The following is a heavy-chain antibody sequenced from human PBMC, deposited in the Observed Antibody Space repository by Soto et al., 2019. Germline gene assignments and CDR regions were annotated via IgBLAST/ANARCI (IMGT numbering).Heavy chain of an antibody. J-gene: IGHJ4*02. CDR1: GFTFSSYS. D-gene: IGHD4-17*01. CDR3: AKISTVTSNFDY. Sequence: GGSLRLSCAASGFTFSSYSMNWVRQAPGKGLEWVSSISSSSSYIYYADSVKGRFTISRGNAKNSLYLQMNSLRDEDTAVYYCAKISTVTSNFDYWGQGTLVTVSS. CDR2: ISSSSSYI. V-gene: IGHV3-21*04.